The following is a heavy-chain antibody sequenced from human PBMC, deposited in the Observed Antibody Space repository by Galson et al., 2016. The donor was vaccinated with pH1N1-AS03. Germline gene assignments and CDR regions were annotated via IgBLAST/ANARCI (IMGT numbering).Heavy chain of an antibody. J-gene: IGHJ4*02. CDR2: IYPGDSDT. CDR3: ARRVSYTGSYPLDY. D-gene: IGHD1-26*01. CDR1: GYKFTNYW. Sequence: SGAEVKQPGESLKISCKGSGYKFTNYWTGWVRQMPGQGLEWMGSIYPGDSDTRYSPSFQGQVTISADKSISTAYLQWGSLKASDTAMYYCARRVSYTGSYPLDYWGQGTLVTVSS. V-gene: IGHV5-51*01.